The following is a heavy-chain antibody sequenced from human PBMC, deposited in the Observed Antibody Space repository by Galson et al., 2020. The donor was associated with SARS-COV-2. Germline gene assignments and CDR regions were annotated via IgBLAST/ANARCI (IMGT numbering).Heavy chain of an antibody. CDR2: DSGTT. CDR1: GGSIRSSNYY. D-gene: IGHD6-19*01. V-gene: IGHV4-39*07. Sequence: SETLSLTCTVSGGSIRSSNYYWGWIRQPPGKGLEWIGRDSGTTHYSPSLHRRVTISVDTSKNQFSLNLNSVTAADTAMYYCARDATSSGWYNWFDPWGQGTLVTVSS. CDR3: ARDATSSGWYNWFDP. J-gene: IGHJ5*02.